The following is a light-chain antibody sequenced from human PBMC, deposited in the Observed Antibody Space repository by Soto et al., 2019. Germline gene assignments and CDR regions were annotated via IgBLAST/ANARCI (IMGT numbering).Light chain of an antibody. Sequence: AIRMTQFPSSFSASTGDGVTITCRASQGISSYLAWYQQKPGKAPKLLIYAASNLQSGVPSTFSSSGSGTAFTLTISSLQPEDFATYFGQQSYSTPPWTFGQGTKVDIK. CDR2: AAS. CDR1: QGISSY. CDR3: QQSYSTPPWT. J-gene: IGKJ1*01. V-gene: IGKV1-8*01.